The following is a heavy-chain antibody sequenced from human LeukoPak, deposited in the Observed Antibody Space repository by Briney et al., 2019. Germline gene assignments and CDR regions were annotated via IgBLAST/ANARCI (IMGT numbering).Heavy chain of an antibody. Sequence: GASVKVSCKTSGYTFTNYGISWVRQAPGQGLEWMGWISGYNGNPRYAQKVQGRVTMTTDTSTNTAYMEVNSLRSDDTAMYYCARDPSLAVAGIRLFDYWGQGTLVIVSS. J-gene: IGHJ4*02. CDR2: ISGYNGNP. D-gene: IGHD6-19*01. V-gene: IGHV1-18*01. CDR1: GYTFTNYG. CDR3: ARDPSLAVAGIRLFDY.